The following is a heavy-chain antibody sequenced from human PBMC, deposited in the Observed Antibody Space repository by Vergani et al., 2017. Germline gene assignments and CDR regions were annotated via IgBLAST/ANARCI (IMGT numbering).Heavy chain of an antibody. D-gene: IGHD1-1*01. V-gene: IGHV3-23*04. CDR2: LTGGGGST. J-gene: IGHJ5*01. Sequence: EVQLVESGGGLVQPGGSLRLSCAASGFTFSTYAMHWVRQAPGKGLEWVSALTGGGGSTYYADSFKGRFIISRDNSRDTLYLQMNSLRPEDTATYYCVKDAVSNENCFDSWGQGTLVTVSS. CDR1: GFTFSTYA. CDR3: VKDAVSNENCFDS.